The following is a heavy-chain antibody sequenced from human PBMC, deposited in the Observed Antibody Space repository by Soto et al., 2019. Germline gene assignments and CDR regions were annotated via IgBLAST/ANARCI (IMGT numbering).Heavy chain of an antibody. Sequence: SETLSLTCTVSGGSISNTSWWSWVRQPPGTGLEWIGEIYHSGNTNYNPSLKSRVTTLVDKSKNQFSLNLSSVTAADTAVYYCARGSNYYGLDVWGQGTTVTVSS. CDR2: IYHSGNT. V-gene: IGHV4-4*02. J-gene: IGHJ6*02. CDR1: GGSISNTSW. CDR3: ARGSNYYGLDV.